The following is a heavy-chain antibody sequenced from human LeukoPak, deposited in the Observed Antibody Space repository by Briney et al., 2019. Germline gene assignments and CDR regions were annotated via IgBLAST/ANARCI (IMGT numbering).Heavy chain of an antibody. CDR2: IYNSGNT. CDR1: GGSIRSDTYH. J-gene: IGHJ6*03. Sequence: PSETLSLTCTVSGGSIRSDTYHWSWIRQHPGKGLEYIGHIYNSGNTYYNPSLKSRATLSVDTSKNHFSLRLTSVNAADTAVYYCARIARWFSGGAPPLMDVWGTGTKVTVSS. D-gene: IGHD2-8*02. CDR3: ARIARWFSGGAPPLMDV. V-gene: IGHV4-31*03.